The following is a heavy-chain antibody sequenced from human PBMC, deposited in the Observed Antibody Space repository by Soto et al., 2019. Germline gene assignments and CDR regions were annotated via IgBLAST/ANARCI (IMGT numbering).Heavy chain of an antibody. V-gene: IGHV1-69*06. J-gene: IGHJ4*02. D-gene: IGHD3-3*01. CDR3: ARQNRLTIFGVVRKNGYFDT. CDR1: GGTFSGYA. Sequence: QVHLVQSGAEVKKPGSSVKVSCRASGGTFSGYAISWVRQAPGQGLEWMGEIIPMFGTANYTQKFQGRVTITADTSTSTAYMEMSSLTFEDTAIYYCARQNRLTIFGVVRKNGYFDTWGQGTLVTLSS. CDR2: IIPMFGTA.